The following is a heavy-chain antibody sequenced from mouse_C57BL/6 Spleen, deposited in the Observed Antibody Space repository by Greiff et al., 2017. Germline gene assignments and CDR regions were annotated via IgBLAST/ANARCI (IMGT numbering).Heavy chain of an antibody. D-gene: IGHD2-2*01. CDR1: GFNIKDYY. CDR2: IDPEDGGT. J-gene: IGHJ2*01. Sequence: EVKLVESGAELVKPGASVKLSCTASGFNIKDYYMHWVKQRTEQGLEWIGRIDPEDGGTKYAPKFQGKATITADTSSNTAYLQLSSLTSEDTAVYYCARKENGYDLLDYWGQGTTLTVSS. CDR3: ARKENGYDLLDY. V-gene: IGHV14-2*01.